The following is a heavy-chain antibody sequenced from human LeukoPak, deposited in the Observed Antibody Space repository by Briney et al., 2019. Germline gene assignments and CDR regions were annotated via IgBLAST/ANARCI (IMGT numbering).Heavy chain of an antibody. V-gene: IGHV3-23*01. CDR2: ISGSGDST. CDR3: AKLSGECTTAGCYPY. D-gene: IGHD2-2*01. J-gene: IGHJ4*02. Sequence: GGSLRLSCAVSGFTFSSYGLSWVRRAPGKGLEWVSSISGSGDSTYYADSVKGRFTISRDSSKNTLYLQMNSLGAGDAAVYYCAKLSGECTTAGCYPYWGQGTLVTVSS. CDR1: GFTFSSYG.